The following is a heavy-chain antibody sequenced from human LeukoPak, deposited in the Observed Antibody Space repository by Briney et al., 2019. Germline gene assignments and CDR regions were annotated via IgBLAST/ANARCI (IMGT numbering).Heavy chain of an antibody. J-gene: IGHJ4*02. Sequence: PGGSLRLSCAASGFTFSSYSMNWVRQAPGKGLEWISYISETSSFMYYADSVKGRFTISRDNAMNTLYLQMNSLRAEDSALYYCTRDMQGSRLYLVGSQNDWGQGTLVTVSS. CDR3: TRDMQGSRLYLVGSQND. CDR2: ISETSSFM. CDR1: GFTFSSYS. D-gene: IGHD1-26*01. V-gene: IGHV3-21*05.